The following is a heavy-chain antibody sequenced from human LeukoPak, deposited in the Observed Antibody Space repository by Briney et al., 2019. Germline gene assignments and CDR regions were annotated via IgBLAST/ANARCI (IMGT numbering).Heavy chain of an antibody. J-gene: IGHJ4*02. CDR3: AATRYNWNEDY. CDR2: INHSGST. Sequence: SETLSLTFAVYGGHFSGFYWRWIPPPPGKGLEWIGEINHSGSTNYNPSLKSRVTISVDTSKNQFSLKLSSVTAADTAVYYCAATRYNWNEDYWGQGTLVTVSS. D-gene: IGHD1-1*01. CDR1: GGHFSGFY. V-gene: IGHV4-34*01.